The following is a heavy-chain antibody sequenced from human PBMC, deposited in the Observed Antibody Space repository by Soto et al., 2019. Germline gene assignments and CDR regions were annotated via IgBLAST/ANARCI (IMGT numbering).Heavy chain of an antibody. CDR3: VRRSSSRSPFDY. J-gene: IGHJ4*02. Sequence: QVQLVQSGAEVKKPGSSVKVSCKASGGTFSSYTISWVRQAPGQGLEWMGRIIPILGIANYAQKFQGRVTITADKSTSTAYMELSSLRSEDTAVYYCVRRSSSRSPFDYWGQGTLVTVSS. CDR2: IIPILGIA. CDR1: GGTFSSYT. V-gene: IGHV1-69*02. D-gene: IGHD6-6*01.